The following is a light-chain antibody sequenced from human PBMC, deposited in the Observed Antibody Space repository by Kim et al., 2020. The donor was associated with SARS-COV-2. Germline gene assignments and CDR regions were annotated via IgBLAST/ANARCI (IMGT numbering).Light chain of an antibody. J-gene: IGLJ2*01. CDR3: CSYPGSSVV. CDR2: EVS. V-gene: IGLV2-23*02. Sequence: QSALTQPASESLSPGRSLTISCTGTISDVGNYNLVSWYQLNPGKAPEVMIYEVSKRPSGVSNRFSGSKSGNTASLTISGLQAEDEADYYCCSYPGSSVVFGGGTLLSVV. CDR1: ISDVGNYNL.